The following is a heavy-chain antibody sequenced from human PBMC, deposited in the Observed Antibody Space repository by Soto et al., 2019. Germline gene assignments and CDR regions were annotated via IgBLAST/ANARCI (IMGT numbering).Heavy chain of an antibody. CDR3: ARGIATGQLDP. CDR1: GYTFTRYT. D-gene: IGHD2-15*01. Sequence: GASVKVSCKASGYTFTRYTMNWVRQAPGQRLEWMGWINPDNGNTKSSKKFQDRVIITRDTPASTAYMDLSSLRSEDTAVYYCARGIATGQLDPWGQGTLVTVSS. CDR2: INPDNGNT. J-gene: IGHJ5*02. V-gene: IGHV1-3*01.